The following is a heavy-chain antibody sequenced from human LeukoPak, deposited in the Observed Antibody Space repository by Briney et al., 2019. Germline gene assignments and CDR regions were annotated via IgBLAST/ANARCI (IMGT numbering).Heavy chain of an antibody. CDR3: AREIHLDYSSSWYFDY. D-gene: IGHD6-13*01. CDR2: IYSGGST. Sequence: GGSLRLSCAASGFTVSSNYMSWVRQAPGKGLEWVSVIYSGGSTYYSDSVKGRFTISRDNSKNTLYLQMNSLRAEDTAVYYCAREIHLDYSSSWYFDYWGQGTLVTVSS. J-gene: IGHJ4*02. CDR1: GFTVSSNY. V-gene: IGHV3-53*01.